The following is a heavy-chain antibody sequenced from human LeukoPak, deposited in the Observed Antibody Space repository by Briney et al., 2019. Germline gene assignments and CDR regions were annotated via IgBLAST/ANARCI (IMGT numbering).Heavy chain of an antibody. CDR1: GGPFSGYF. V-gene: IGHV4-34*01. CDR2: INHSGTT. J-gene: IGHJ5*02. Sequence: SETLSLTCAVYGGPFSGYFWNWIRQPPGKGLEWIGEINHSGTTHHNPSLKSRVTISIDTSKNQISLKLTSVTAADTGVYFCARGPESGSYFAWFGPWGQGTLVTVSS. D-gene: IGHD3-10*01. CDR3: ARGPESGSYFAWFGP.